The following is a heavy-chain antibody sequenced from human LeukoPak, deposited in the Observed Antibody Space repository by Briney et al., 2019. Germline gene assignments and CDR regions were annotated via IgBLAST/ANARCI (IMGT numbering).Heavy chain of an antibody. J-gene: IGHJ4*02. CDR1: GFTFSSYA. V-gene: IGHV3-30-3*01. CDR3: AKVAPPGFDY. CDR2: ISYDGSNK. Sequence: GGSLRLSCAASGFTFSSYAMHWVRQAPGKGLEWVAVISYDGSNKYYADSVKGRFTISRDNSKNTLYLQMNSLRAEDTAVYYCAKVAPPGFDYWGQGTLVTVSS. D-gene: IGHD3-10*01.